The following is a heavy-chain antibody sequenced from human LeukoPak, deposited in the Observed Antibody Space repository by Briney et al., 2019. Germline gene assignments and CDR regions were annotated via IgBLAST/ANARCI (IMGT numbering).Heavy chain of an antibody. V-gene: IGHV1-69*01. J-gene: IGHJ6*02. CDR2: IIPIFGTA. Sequence: GASVKVSCKASGGTFSSYAISWVRQAPGQGPEWMGGIIPIFGTANYAQKFQGRVTITADESTSTAYMELSSLRSEDTAVYYCARVVSTVSRDYYGMDVWGQGTTVTVSS. D-gene: IGHD4-11*01. CDR1: GGTFSSYA. CDR3: ARVVSTVSRDYYGMDV.